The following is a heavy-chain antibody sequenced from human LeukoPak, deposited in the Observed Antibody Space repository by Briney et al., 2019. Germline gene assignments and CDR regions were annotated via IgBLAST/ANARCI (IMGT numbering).Heavy chain of an antibody. D-gene: IGHD3-9*01. CDR2: IIPIFGTA. J-gene: IGHJ5*02. CDR1: GGTFISYA. V-gene: IGHV1-69*13. Sequence: ASVKVSCKASGGTFISYAISWVRQAPGQGLECMGGIIPIFGTANYAQKFQGRVTITADESTSTAYMELSSLRSEDTAVYYCATDYDILTGPKPDWFDPWGQGTLVTVSS. CDR3: ATDYDILTGPKPDWFDP.